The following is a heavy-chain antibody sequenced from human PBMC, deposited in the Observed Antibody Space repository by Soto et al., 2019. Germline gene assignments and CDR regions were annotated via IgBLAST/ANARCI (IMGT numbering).Heavy chain of an antibody. CDR3: ARRETAMVGYYYYYYGIDV. J-gene: IGHJ6*02. CDR1: GYTFTSYD. D-gene: IGHD5-18*01. V-gene: IGHV1-8*01. Sequence: WASVKVSCKASGYTFTSYDINWVRQATGQGLEWLGWMNPNSGNTGYAQKFQVRVTMTRSTSISTAYMELSSLIPEDTAVYYCARRETAMVGYYYYYYGIDVWGQGTTVPVSS. CDR2: MNPNSGNT.